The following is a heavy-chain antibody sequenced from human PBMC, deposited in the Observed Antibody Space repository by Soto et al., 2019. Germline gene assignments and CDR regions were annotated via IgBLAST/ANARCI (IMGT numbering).Heavy chain of an antibody. CDR1: GFTFSSHW. D-gene: IGHD3-22*01. Sequence: EVQLVESGGGLVQPGGSLRLSCAASGFTFSSHWMSWVRQAPGKGLEWVANIKVDGSEKYYVDSVRGRFSISRDNAKDSLYLQMNSLRAEDTAVYYCTRDSYDSRGYYYDFFDYWGQGTLVTVSS. CDR2: IKVDGSEK. CDR3: TRDSYDSRGYYYDFFDY. J-gene: IGHJ4*02. V-gene: IGHV3-7*01.